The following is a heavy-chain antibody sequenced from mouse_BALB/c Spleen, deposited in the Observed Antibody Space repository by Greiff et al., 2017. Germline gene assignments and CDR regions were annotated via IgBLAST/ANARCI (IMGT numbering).Heavy chain of an antibody. CDR3: ARGLRGGIDY. CDR1: GFNIKDNY. D-gene: IGHD2-4*01. CDR2: IDPANGNT. Sequence: VQLQQSGAELVKPGASVKMSCTASGFNIKDNYMHWVNQRPEQGLEWIGRIDPANGNTKYDAKFQGKATITTDTSSNTAYLQLSSLTSEDTAVYYCARGLRGGIDYWGQGTSVTVSA. V-gene: IGHV14-3*02. J-gene: IGHJ4*01.